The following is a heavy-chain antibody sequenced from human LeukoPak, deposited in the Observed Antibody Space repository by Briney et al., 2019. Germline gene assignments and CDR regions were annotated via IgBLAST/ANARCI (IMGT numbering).Heavy chain of an antibody. CDR2: TNHSGST. J-gene: IGHJ4*02. CDR1: GGSFSGYY. CDR3: ARGLRGFVDY. V-gene: IGHV4-34*01. Sequence: PSETLSLTCAVYGGSFSGYYWSWIRQPPGKGLEWIGETNHSGSTNYNPSLKSRVTISVDTSKNQFSLKLSSVTAADTAVYYCARGLRGFVDYWGQGTLVTVSS. D-gene: IGHD3-10*01.